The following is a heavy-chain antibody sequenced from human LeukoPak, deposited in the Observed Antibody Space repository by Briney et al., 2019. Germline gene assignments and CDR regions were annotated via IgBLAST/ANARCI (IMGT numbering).Heavy chain of an antibody. CDR2: ISHDGSNK. Sequence: GGPLRLSCAASGFTFSSYAMHWVRQAPGKGLEWVALISHDGSNKYYADSVKGRFTISRDNSKNTLYLQMNSLRTEDTAVYYCARGQRAHVEWSYYMDVWGKGTTVIVSS. V-gene: IGHV3-30*04. D-gene: IGHD3-3*01. J-gene: IGHJ6*03. CDR1: GFTFSSYA. CDR3: ARGQRAHVEWSYYMDV.